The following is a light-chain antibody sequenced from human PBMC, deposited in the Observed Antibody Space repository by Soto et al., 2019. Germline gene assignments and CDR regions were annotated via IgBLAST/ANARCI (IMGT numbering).Light chain of an antibody. CDR3: AAWDDSLSGSYV. CDR2: RNN. CDR1: SSNIGSNY. Sequence: CVLNQPPSASGTPGQRVTISCSGSSSNIGSNYVYWYQQLPGTAPKLLIYRNNQRPSGVPDRFSGSKSGTSASLAISGLRSEDEADYYCAAWDDSLSGSYVFGTGTKVTVL. V-gene: IGLV1-47*01. J-gene: IGLJ1*01.